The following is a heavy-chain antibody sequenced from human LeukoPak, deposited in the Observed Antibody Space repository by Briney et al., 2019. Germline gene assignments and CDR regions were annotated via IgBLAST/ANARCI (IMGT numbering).Heavy chain of an antibody. CDR1: GGSFSGYY. D-gene: IGHD1-26*01. CDR3: ARGSVSGSYSFAY. Sequence: SETLSLTCAVYGGSFSGYYWSWIRQPPGKGLEWIGEINHSGSTTSNPSLKSRVTISVDTSKNQFSLKLSSVTAADTAVYYCARGSVSGSYSFAYWGQGALVTVSS. CDR2: INHSGST. V-gene: IGHV4-34*01. J-gene: IGHJ4*02.